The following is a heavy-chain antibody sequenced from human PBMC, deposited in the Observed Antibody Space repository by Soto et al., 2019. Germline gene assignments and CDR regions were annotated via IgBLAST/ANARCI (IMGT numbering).Heavy chain of an antibody. J-gene: IGHJ6*02. CDR3: AKGGVRGVQMDV. V-gene: IGHV3-23*01. CDR2: ITGGGSST. CDR1: GFTFSSYA. D-gene: IGHD3-10*01. Sequence: SLRLSCAASGFTFSSYAMSWVRQAPGKGLEWVSAITGGGSSTYYTDSVKGRFTISRDNSKNTLYLQMNSLRAEDTAVYFCAKGGVRGVQMDVWGQGTTVTVSS.